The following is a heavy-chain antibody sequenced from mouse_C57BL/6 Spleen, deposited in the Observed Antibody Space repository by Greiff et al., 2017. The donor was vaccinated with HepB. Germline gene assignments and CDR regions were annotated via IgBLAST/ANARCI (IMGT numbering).Heavy chain of an antibody. V-gene: IGHV1-85*01. J-gene: IGHJ2*01. CDR2: IYPRDGST. Sequence: VQLQQSGPELVKPGASVKLSCKASGYTFTSYDINWVKQRPGKGLEWIGWIYPRDGSTKYNEKFKGKATLTVDTSSSTAYMELHSLTSEDSAVYFCAISWDTTVENYWGQGTTLTVSS. D-gene: IGHD1-1*01. CDR1: GYTFTSYD. CDR3: AISWDTTVENY.